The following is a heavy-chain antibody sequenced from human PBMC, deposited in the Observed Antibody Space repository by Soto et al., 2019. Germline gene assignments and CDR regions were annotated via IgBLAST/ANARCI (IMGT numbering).Heavy chain of an antibody. J-gene: IGHJ4*02. Sequence: ETLSLTCTVSGGSISSYYWSWIRQPPGKGLEWIGYISYSGSTNYNPSLESRVTISADTSRNQFSLKLSSVTAADTAVYYCAREIRHSGWFEYGGQRTLVPFSS. D-gene: IGHD6-19*01. CDR3: AREIRHSGWFEY. V-gene: IGHV4-59*01. CDR1: GGSISSYY. CDR2: ISYSGST.